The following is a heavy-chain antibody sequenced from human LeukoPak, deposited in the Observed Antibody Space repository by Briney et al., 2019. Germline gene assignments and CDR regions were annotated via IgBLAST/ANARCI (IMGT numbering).Heavy chain of an antibody. CDR3: ARGGGSISGSRYPDY. Sequence: SETLSLTCTVSGYSISSGYYWGWIRQPPGKGLEWIGSIYYSGSTYYNPSLKSRVTTSVDTSKNQFSLKLSSVTAADTAVYYCARGGGSISGSRYPDYWGQGTLVTVSS. D-gene: IGHD1-26*01. CDR2: IYYSGST. CDR1: GYSISSGYY. J-gene: IGHJ4*02. V-gene: IGHV4-38-2*02.